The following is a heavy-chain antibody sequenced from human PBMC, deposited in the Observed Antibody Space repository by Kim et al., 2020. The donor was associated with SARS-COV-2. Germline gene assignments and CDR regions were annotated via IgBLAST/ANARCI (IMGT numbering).Heavy chain of an antibody. Sequence: GGSLRLSCEASAFSFSSYAMSWVRQAPGKGLQWVSIISGGGGSTSYADSVKGRFTISRDNSKNTLYLQMTSLRVDDTAVYYCAKDVACGCGACYSNFDYWGRGTLVTVSS. J-gene: IGHJ4*02. CDR1: AFSFSSYA. CDR3: AKDVACGCGACYSNFDY. D-gene: IGHD2-15*01. V-gene: IGHV3-23*01. CDR2: ISGGGGST.